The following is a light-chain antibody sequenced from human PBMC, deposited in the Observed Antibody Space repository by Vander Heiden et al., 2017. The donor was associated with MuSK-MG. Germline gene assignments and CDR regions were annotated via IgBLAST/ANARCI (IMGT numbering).Light chain of an antibody. J-gene: IGKJ4*01. Sequence: EIVMTQSPATLSVSPGERATLSCRASQSVGADLAWYQHRPGQAPRILIYDASTRVTGIPARFSGSGSGTEFTLTISSLQSEDFAVYYCQHDTNWPLTFGGGTKVEIK. CDR3: QHDTNWPLT. V-gene: IGKV3-15*01. CDR2: DAS. CDR1: QSVGAD.